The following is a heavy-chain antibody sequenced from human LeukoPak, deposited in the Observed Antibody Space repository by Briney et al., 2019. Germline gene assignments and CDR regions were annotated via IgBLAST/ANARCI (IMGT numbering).Heavy chain of an antibody. D-gene: IGHD3-9*01. J-gene: IGHJ4*02. CDR2: IRSKANSYAT. V-gene: IGHV3-73*01. CDR3: AKGEEGDILTGYTYSFDY. Sequence: PGGSLRLSCAASGFTFSGSAMHWVRQASGKGLEWVGRIRSKANSYATAYAASVKGRFTISRDNSKNTLYLQMNSLRAEDTAVYYCAKGEEGDILTGYTYSFDYWGQGTLVTVSS. CDR1: GFTFSGSA.